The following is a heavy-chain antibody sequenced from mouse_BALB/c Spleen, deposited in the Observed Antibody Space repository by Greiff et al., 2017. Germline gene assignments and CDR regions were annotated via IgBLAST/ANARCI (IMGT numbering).Heavy chain of an antibody. V-gene: IGHV1-7*01. CDR2: INPSTGYT. CDR3: ALYYRYAPY. CDR1: GYTFTSYW. Sequence: VQLQESGAELAKPGASVKMSCKASGYTFTSYWMHWVKQRPGQGLEWIGYINPSTGYTEYNQKFKDKATLTADKSSSTAYMQLSSLTSEDSAVYYCALYYRYAPYWGQGTTLTVSS. D-gene: IGHD2-14*01. J-gene: IGHJ2*01.